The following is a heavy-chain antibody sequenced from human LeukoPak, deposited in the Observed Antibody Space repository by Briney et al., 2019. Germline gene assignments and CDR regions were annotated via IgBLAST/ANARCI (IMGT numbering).Heavy chain of an antibody. Sequence: PGGSLRLSCAASGFTVSSNYMSWVRQAPGKGLEWVSVIYSGGSTYYADSVKGRFTISRDNSKNTLYLQMNSLRAEDTAVYYCARADSSGYRHFDNWGQGTLVAVSS. V-gene: IGHV3-53*01. CDR3: ARADSSGYRHFDN. D-gene: IGHD3-22*01. CDR2: IYSGGST. J-gene: IGHJ4*02. CDR1: GFTVSSNY.